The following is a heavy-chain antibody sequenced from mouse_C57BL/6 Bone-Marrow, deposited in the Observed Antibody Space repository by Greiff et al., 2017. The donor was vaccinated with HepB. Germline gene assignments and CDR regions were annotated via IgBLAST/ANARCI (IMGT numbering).Heavy chain of an antibody. CDR2: IDPANGNT. V-gene: IGHV14-3*01. Sequence: VQLQESVAELVRPGASVKLSCTASGFNFKNSYMHWVKQRPEQGLEWIGRIDPANGNTKYAPKFQGKATITADTPSNTAYLQLSSLTSEDTAVYDCARHQLKLRIAMDYWGQGTSVTVAS. CDR1: GFNFKNSY. J-gene: IGHJ4*01. CDR3: ARHQLKLRIAMDY. D-gene: IGHD3-2*02.